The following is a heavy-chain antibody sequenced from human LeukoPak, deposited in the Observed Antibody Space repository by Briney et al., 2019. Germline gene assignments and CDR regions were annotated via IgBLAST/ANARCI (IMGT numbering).Heavy chain of an antibody. CDR3: ARVRKYSYGYFDY. V-gene: IGHV3-21*01. CDR2: ISSSSRYI. Sequence: GGSLRLSCAASGFTFSNYSMNWVRQAPGKGLEWVSSISSSSRYIYYADSVKGRFTISRDNAKNSLYLQMNSLRAEDTAVYYCARVRKYSYGYFDYWGQGTLATLPS. CDR1: GFTFSNYS. J-gene: IGHJ4*02. D-gene: IGHD5-18*01.